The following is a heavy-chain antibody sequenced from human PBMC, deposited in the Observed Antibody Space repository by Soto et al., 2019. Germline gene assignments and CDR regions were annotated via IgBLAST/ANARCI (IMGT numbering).Heavy chain of an antibody. CDR1: GIVFSDY. J-gene: IGHJ5*02. Sequence: QVQLVESGGGLVKPGGSLRLSCAASGIVFSDYMSWVRQAPGKGLEWLSYISGSGRTIYSADSVKGRFTIARDNPTNTLYPQMNNLTTEDSAVYYCAMLPFPWGWFAPWGQGTLVTVSS. CDR3: AMLPFPWGWFAP. CDR2: ISGSGRTI. D-gene: IGHD3-16*01. V-gene: IGHV3-11*01.